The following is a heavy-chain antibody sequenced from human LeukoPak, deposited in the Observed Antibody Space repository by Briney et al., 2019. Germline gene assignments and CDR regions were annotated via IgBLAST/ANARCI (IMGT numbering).Heavy chain of an antibody. Sequence: GGSLRLSCAASGFTFDDRGMSWVRQAPGKGLEWVSGINWNGGSTAYADSVKGRFTISRDNVKKSLYMQMNSLRDEDTALYYCAREYASLGFDIWGQGTMVTVSS. J-gene: IGHJ3*02. D-gene: IGHD7-27*01. CDR3: AREYASLGFDI. V-gene: IGHV3-20*04. CDR2: INWNGGST. CDR1: GFTFDDRG.